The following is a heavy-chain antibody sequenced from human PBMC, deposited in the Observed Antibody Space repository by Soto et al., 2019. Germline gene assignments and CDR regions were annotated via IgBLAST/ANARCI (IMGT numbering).Heavy chain of an antibody. CDR1: GGTFSSYT. CDR3: ARESYGSGSYLLDY. V-gene: IGHV1-69*04. CDR2: IIPILGIA. J-gene: IGHJ4*02. D-gene: IGHD3-10*01. Sequence: QVQLVHSGAAVKKPGSSVKVSCKASGGTFSSYTISWVRQAPGQGLEWMGRIIPILGIANYAQKFQGRVTITADKSTSTAYMELSSLRSEDTAVYYCARESYGSGSYLLDYWGQGTLVTVSS.